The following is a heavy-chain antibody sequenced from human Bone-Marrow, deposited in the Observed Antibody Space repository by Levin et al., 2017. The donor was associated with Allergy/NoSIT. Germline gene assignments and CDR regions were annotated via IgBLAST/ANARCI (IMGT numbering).Heavy chain of an antibody. J-gene: IGHJ4*02. Sequence: GGSLRLSCAASGFTFSSYGMHWVRQAPGKGLEWVAAISYDGSNKYYADSLKGRFTISRDNSKNTLYLQMNSLRAEDTAVYYCANLGGNAPVGYWGQGTLVTVSS. D-gene: IGHD4-23*01. CDR2: ISYDGSNK. V-gene: IGHV3-30*18. CDR1: GFTFSSYG. CDR3: ANLGGNAPVGY.